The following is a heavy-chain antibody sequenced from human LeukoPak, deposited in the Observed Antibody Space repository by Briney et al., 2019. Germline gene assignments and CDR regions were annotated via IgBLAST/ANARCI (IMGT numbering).Heavy chain of an antibody. J-gene: IGHJ4*02. CDR1: GFTFSSYW. CDR2: IKQDGSEK. Sequence: GGSLRLSCAASGFTFSSYWMSWVRQAPGKGLEWVANIKQDGSEKYYVDSEKGRFTISRDNAKNSLYLQMNSLRAEDTAVYYCARGLPYYGSGSPGYWGQGTLVTVSS. V-gene: IGHV3-7*01. CDR3: ARGLPYYGSGSPGY. D-gene: IGHD3-10*01.